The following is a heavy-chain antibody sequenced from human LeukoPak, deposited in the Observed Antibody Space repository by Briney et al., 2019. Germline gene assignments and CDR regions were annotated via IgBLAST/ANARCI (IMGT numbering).Heavy chain of an antibody. Sequence: PSETLSLTCTVSGGSISSSSYYWGWIRQPPGKGLEWIGSIYYSGSTYYNPSLKSRVTISVDTSKNQFSLKLSSVTAADTAVYYCARGATVLQEAFDIWGQGTMVTVSS. CDR1: GGSISSSSYY. CDR3: ARGATVLQEAFDI. CDR2: IYYSGST. D-gene: IGHD4-17*01. V-gene: IGHV4-39*07. J-gene: IGHJ3*02.